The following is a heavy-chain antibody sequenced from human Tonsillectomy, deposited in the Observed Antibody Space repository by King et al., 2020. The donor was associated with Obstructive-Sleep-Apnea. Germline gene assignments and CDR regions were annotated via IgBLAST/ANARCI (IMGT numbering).Heavy chain of an antibody. D-gene: IGHD6-13*01. Sequence: VQLVESGGGLVQPGGSLRLSCAASGFTFSSYSMNWVRQAPGKGREWVSYISSISSTIYYADSVKGRFTISRDNAKNSRYLQMKSLRAEDTAVYYCGGPYQQQLVSGDYWGQGTLVTVSS. CDR2: ISSISSTI. CDR1: GFTFSSYS. J-gene: IGHJ4*02. CDR3: GGPYQQQLVSGDY. V-gene: IGHV3-48*04.